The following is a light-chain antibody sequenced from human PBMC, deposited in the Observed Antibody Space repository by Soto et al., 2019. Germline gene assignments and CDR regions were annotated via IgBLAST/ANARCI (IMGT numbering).Light chain of an antibody. Sequence: EIVLTQSPGTLSLSPGERATLSCRASQSVSSSSLTWYQQKPGQAPRLLIHGASSRATGIPDRFSGSGSGTEFTLSISRLEPEDFAVYYCQQYNSSPITFGQGTRLEIK. V-gene: IGKV3-20*01. CDR3: QQYNSSPIT. CDR2: GAS. J-gene: IGKJ5*01. CDR1: QSVSSSS.